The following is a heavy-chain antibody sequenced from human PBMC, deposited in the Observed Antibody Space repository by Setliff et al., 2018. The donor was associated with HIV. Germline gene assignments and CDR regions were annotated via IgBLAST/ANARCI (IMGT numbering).Heavy chain of an antibody. J-gene: IGHJ4*02. CDR3: ARDSHCSGPSCYSGGQFFDY. CDR1: GYAFTSYY. CDR2: INPSGGST. D-gene: IGHD2-15*01. V-gene: IGHV1-46*01. Sequence: ASVKVSCKASGYAFTSYYMHWVRQAPGQGLEWMGIINPSGGSTSYAQKFQGRVTMTRDTSTSTVYMELSSLRSEDTAVYFCARDSHCSGPSCYSGGQFFDYWGQGTLVTVSS.